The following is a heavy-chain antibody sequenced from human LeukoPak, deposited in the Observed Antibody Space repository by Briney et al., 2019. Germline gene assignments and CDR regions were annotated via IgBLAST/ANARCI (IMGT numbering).Heavy chain of an antibody. J-gene: IGHJ5*02. Sequence: GESLKISCKGFGYSFTSYWIGWVRQMPGKGPEWMGIIYPGDSDTRYSPSFQGQVTISADKSISTAYLQWSSLKASDTALYYCAXXXXXXXXXXSSGYPLGGWFDPWGQGTLVTVSS. CDR2: IYPGDSDT. V-gene: IGHV5-51*01. D-gene: IGHD3-22*01. CDR3: AXXXXXXXXXXSSGYPLGGWFDP. CDR1: GYSFTSYW.